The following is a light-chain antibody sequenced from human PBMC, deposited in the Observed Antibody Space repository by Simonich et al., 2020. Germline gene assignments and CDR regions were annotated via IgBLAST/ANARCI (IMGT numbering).Light chain of an antibody. J-gene: IGLJ3*02. CDR3: SSYTSSSTV. CDR1: SSYDGGYNY. V-gene: IGLV2-14*01. Sequence: QSALTHPASVSGSPGQSITIFCTGTSSYDGGYNYVSWYQQHPGKAPKLMIYDVSKRPPGAYKRFSGSKPGNTASRTISGLQAEDEADYYCSSYTSSSTVFGGGTQLTVL. CDR2: DVS.